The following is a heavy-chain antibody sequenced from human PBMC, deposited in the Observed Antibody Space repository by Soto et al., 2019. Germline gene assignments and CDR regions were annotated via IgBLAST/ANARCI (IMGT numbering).Heavy chain of an antibody. CDR1: GLIFSDYH. CDR2: IRRKANSYTT. D-gene: IGHD6-19*01. J-gene: IGHJ6*02. Sequence: EVQLVESGGGLVQPGGSLRLSCAASGLIFSDYHMDWVRQAPGKGLEWVGRIRRKANSYTTEYAASVKGSFTISRDDSKNSLYLQMNSLKSNDTAVYYCAMLGGWSGGSSGMDVWGQGTTVTVSS. V-gene: IGHV3-72*01. CDR3: AMLGGWSGGSSGMDV.